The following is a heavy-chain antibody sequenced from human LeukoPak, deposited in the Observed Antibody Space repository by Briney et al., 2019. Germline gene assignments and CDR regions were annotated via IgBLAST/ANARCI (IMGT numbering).Heavy chain of an antibody. Sequence: GRSLRLSCAASGFTFDDYAMHWVWQAPGKGLEWVSGISWNSGSIGYADSVKGRFTISRDNAKNSLYLQMNSLRAEDMALYYCAKALYSSSWYGGLVAFDIWGQGTMVTVSS. CDR1: GFTFDDYA. V-gene: IGHV3-9*03. CDR3: AKALYSSSWYGGLVAFDI. CDR2: ISWNSGSI. D-gene: IGHD6-13*01. J-gene: IGHJ3*02.